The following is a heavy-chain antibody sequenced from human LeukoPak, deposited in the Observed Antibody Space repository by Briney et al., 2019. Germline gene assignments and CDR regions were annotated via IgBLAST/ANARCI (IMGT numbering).Heavy chain of an antibody. V-gene: IGHV4-34*01. CDR3: ARVSMTVIGPPYFDY. CDR1: GGSFSGYY. Sequence: PSETLSLTCAVYGGSFSGYYWSWIRRPPGKGLEWIGEINHSGSTNYNPSLKSRVTISVDTSKNQFSLKLSSVTAADTAVYYCARVSMTVIGPPYFDYWGQGTLVTVSS. CDR2: INHSGST. D-gene: IGHD4-17*01. J-gene: IGHJ4*02.